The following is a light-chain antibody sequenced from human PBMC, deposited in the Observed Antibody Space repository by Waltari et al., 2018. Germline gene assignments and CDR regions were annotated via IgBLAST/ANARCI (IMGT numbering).Light chain of an antibody. Sequence: AIRMTTHPSSFSASTGDRVTITCRASQGISRYLAWYQQKPGKAPKLLIYAASTLQSGVPSRFSGSGSGTDFTLTISCLQSEDFATYYCQQYYSYPPTFGQGTKVEIK. V-gene: IGKV1-8*01. CDR1: QGISRY. CDR2: AAS. CDR3: QQYYSYPPT. J-gene: IGKJ1*01.